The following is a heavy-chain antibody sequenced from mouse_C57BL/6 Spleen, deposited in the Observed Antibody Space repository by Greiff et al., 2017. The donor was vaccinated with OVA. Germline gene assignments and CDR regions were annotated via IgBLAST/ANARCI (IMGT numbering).Heavy chain of an antibody. V-gene: IGHV1-52*01. CDR1: GYTFTSYW. J-gene: IGHJ4*01. Sequence: QVQLQQPGAELVRPGSSVKLSCKASGYTFTSYWVHWVKQRPIQGLEWIGNIDPSDSETHYNQKFKDKATLTVDKSSSTAYMQLSSLTSEDSAVYYCAREGLLRAMDYWGQGTSVTVSS. CDR2: IDPSDSET. D-gene: IGHD1-1*01. CDR3: AREGLLRAMDY.